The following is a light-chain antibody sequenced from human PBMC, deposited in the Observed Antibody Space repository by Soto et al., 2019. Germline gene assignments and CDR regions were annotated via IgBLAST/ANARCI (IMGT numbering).Light chain of an antibody. CDR3: QQSYSTPPWT. CDR1: HDIRNY. V-gene: IGKV1-39*01. J-gene: IGKJ1*01. Sequence: DIQMTQSPSSLSASVGDRVTITCQASHDIRNYLNWYQQKPGQAPRLLIHDASRLQTGVPSRFSGSGSGTDFSLTISSLQPEDFVTYYCQQSYSTPPWTFGQGTKVDIK. CDR2: DAS.